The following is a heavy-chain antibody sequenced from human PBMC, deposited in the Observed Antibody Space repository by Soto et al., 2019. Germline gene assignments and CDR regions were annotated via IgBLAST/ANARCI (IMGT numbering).Heavy chain of an antibody. CDR2: IYYSGST. CDR1: GGSISGGDCY. Sequence: SETLPLSCTVSGGSISGGDCYWSWIPQPPGKGLEWIWYIYYSGSTYYNPSLKSLVTISVDTSKNQFSLKLSSVTDADTAVYYCARERNYYDSSGGEEGMDVWGQGTTVTVSS. D-gene: IGHD3-22*01. V-gene: IGHV4-30-4*01. J-gene: IGHJ6*02. CDR3: ARERNYYDSSGGEEGMDV.